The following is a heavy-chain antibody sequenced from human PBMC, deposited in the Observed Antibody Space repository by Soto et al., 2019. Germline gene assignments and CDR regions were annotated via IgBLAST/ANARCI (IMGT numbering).Heavy chain of an antibody. CDR1: CGSLSGYY. V-gene: IGHV4-34*01. CDR3: ARDPAGIAVAGTGSYFDY. CDR2: INHSGST. D-gene: IGHD6-19*01. Sequence: QVQLQQWGAGLLKPSETLSLTCAVYCGSLSGYYWSWIRQPPGKGLEWIGEINHSGSTNYNPSLKSRVTISVDTSKNQFSLKLSSVTAADTAVYYCARDPAGIAVAGTGSYFDYWGQGTLVTVSS. J-gene: IGHJ4*02.